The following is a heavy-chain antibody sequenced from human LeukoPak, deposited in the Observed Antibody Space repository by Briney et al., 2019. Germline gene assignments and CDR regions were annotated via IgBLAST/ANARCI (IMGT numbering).Heavy chain of an antibody. D-gene: IGHD4-17*01. CDR3: ARGPFYYADYVGTCYYGLDV. CDR1: GGSFSGYY. Sequence: SETLSLTCAVYGGSFSGYYWSWIRQPPGKGLEWIGEINHSGSTNYIPSLKSRVTVSLDTSKTQFSLKLSSVTAADTAVYYCARGPFYYADYVGTCYYGLDVWGQGTTVTVSS. CDR2: INHSGST. J-gene: IGHJ6*02. V-gene: IGHV4-34*01.